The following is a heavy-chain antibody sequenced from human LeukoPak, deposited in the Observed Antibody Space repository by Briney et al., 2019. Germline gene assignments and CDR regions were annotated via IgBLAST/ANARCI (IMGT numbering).Heavy chain of an antibody. CDR3: ARVGSSGLSSTYYYYMDV. D-gene: IGHD3-10*01. V-gene: IGHV4-34*01. CDR2: INHSGST. Sequence: SETLSLTCTVSGGSISSYYWSWIRQPPGKGLGWIGEINHSGSTNYNPSLKSRVTISVDTSKNQFSLKLSSVTAADTAVYYCARVGSSGLSSTYYYYMDVWGKGTTVTVSS. J-gene: IGHJ6*03. CDR1: GGSISSYY.